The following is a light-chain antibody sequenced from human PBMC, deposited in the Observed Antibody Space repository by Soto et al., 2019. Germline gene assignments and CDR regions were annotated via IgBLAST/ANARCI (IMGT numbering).Light chain of an antibody. CDR3: QQYNNWQIT. CDR2: GAS. J-gene: IGKJ5*01. V-gene: IGKV3-11*01. CDR1: QSVSSY. Sequence: EIVLTQSPATLSLSPGERATLSCRASQSVSSYLAWYQQKPGQAPRLLIYGASNRATGIPDRFSGSGSGTDFTLTISRLEPEDFAVYYCQQYNNWQITFGQGTRLEIK.